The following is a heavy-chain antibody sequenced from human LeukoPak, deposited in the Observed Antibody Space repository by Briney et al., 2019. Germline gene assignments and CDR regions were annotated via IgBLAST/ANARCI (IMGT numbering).Heavy chain of an antibody. CDR3: AREVSYYDSSGYRVGLYYYYGMDV. Sequence: QAGGSLRLSCAASGFTFSSYAMSWVRQAPGKGLEWVSAISGSGGSTYYADSVKGRFTISRDNAKNSLYLQMNSLRAEDTAVYYCAREVSYYDSSGYRVGLYYYYGMDVWGQGTTVTVSS. J-gene: IGHJ6*02. CDR1: GFTFSSYA. CDR2: ISGSGGST. D-gene: IGHD3-22*01. V-gene: IGHV3-23*01.